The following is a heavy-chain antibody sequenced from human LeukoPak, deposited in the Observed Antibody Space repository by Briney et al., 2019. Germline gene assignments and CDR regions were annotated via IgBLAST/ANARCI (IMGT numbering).Heavy chain of an antibody. CDR3: VRVLTVTFDS. CDR1: GFTFSTYG. J-gene: IGHJ4*02. D-gene: IGHD4-17*01. Sequence: PGGSLRLSCAASGFTFSTYGMHWVRQAPGKGLEWVALVWSDGKGKFYADSVKGRFTISRDNSKNTLYLQMNSLRAEDTAVYYCVRVLTVTFDSWGQGTLVTVSS. V-gene: IGHV3-33*01. CDR2: VWSDGKGK.